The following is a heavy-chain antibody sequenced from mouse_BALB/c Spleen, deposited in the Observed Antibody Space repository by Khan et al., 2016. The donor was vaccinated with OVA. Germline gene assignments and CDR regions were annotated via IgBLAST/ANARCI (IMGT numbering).Heavy chain of an antibody. CDR3: SPNYVRSYYSMEY. Sequence: EVKLEESGGGLVQPGGSMKISCAASGFTFSDAWMYWVRQSPEKGLEWVAEIRSKAINHATYYAESVRGRFTIARDDCKSSVYLQMANLRPEDAGIYYCSPNYVRSYYSMEYWGQGTSVTVSS. V-gene: IGHV6-6*01. CDR2: IRSKAINHAT. D-gene: IGHD1-1*01. J-gene: IGHJ4*01. CDR1: GFTFSDAW.